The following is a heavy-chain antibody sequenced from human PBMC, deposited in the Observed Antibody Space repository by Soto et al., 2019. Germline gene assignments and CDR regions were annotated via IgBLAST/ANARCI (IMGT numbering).Heavy chain of an antibody. CDR1: GLTFDDYA. D-gene: IGHD2-15*01. CDR2: ISGNSGSI. CDR3: AIESRLVDCRGGSCYPGKSDY. V-gene: IGHV3-9*01. Sequence: EVQLVESGGGLVQPGRSLRLSCAASGLTFDDYAMHWVRQAPGKGLEWVSGISGNSGSIGYADSVKGRFTISRDNAKNSLYLQMNSLRAEDTALYYLAIESRLVDCRGGSCYPGKSDYWGQGTLVTVSS. J-gene: IGHJ4*02.